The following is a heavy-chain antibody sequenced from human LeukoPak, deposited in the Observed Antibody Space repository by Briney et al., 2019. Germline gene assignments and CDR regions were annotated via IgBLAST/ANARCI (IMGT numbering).Heavy chain of an antibody. CDR3: ARGRPTAYFDWLH. CDR2: INPNSGGT. CDR1: GYTFTGYY. Sequence: ASVKVSCKACGYTFTGYYMHWVRQAPGQGLEWMGWINPNSGGTNYAQKFQGRVTMTRDTSISTAYMELSRLRSDDTAVYYCARGRPTAYFDWLHWGQGTLVTVSS. J-gene: IGHJ4*02. D-gene: IGHD3-9*01. V-gene: IGHV1-2*02.